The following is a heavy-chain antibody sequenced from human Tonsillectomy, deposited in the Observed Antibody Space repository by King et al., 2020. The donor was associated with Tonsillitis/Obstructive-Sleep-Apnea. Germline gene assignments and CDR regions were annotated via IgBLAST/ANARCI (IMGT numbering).Heavy chain of an antibody. V-gene: IGHV3-43*01. CDR2: IRWDGGYT. D-gene: IGHD3-10*01. J-gene: IGHJ4*02. CDR1: GFTFDDYT. CDR3: AKGGDASGSYYLLDY. Sequence: VQLVESGGVVVQHGGSLRLSCAASGFTFDDYTMHWVRQVPGKGLEWVSLIRWDGGYTYYADSVKGRFTISRDNSKNSLYLQMNSLRTEDTALYYCAKGGDASGSYYLLDYWGQGTLVTVSS.